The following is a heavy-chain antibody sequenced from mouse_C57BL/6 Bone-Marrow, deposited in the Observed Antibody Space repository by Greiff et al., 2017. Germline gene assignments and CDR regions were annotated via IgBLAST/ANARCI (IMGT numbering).Heavy chain of an antibody. V-gene: IGHV14-1*01. Sequence: EVQLQQSGAELVRPGASVKLSCTASGFNIKDYYMHWVKQRPEQGLEWIGRLDPEDGDTEYAPKCQGKATMTADTSSNTAYLQLSSLTSEDTAVYYCTTVFSLLRTDAYWGQGTLVTVSA. CDR3: TTVFSLLRTDAY. CDR1: GFNIKDYY. J-gene: IGHJ3*01. D-gene: IGHD1-2*01. CDR2: LDPEDGDT.